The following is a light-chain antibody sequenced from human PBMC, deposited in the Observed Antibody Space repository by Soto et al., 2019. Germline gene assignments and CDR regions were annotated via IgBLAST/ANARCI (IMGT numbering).Light chain of an antibody. CDR2: GNS. CDR3: QSYASSQSAPYV. V-gene: IGLV1-40*01. J-gene: IGLJ1*01. CDR1: SSNIGAGYD. Sequence: QSVLTQPPSVSGAPGQRVTISCTGSSSNIGAGYDVHWYQQLPGTAPKLLIYGNSNRPSGVPDRFSGSKSGTPASLAITGLQAEDEADYYCQSYASSQSAPYVFGTGTKVTVL.